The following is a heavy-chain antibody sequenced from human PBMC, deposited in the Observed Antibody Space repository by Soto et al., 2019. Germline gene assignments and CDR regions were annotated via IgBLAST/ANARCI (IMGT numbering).Heavy chain of an antibody. CDR1: GDSISAYS. D-gene: IGHD2-21*02. V-gene: IGHV4-59*08. J-gene: IGHJ5*02. CDR3: ARLDCGGDCYSEVVNWFDP. Sequence: SETLSLTCTVSGDSISAYSWSWVRQPPGKGLEWIGNIHYNGNTKYNPSLKSRVTISVDTSKNQFSLKLSSVTAADTAVYYCARLDCGGDCYSEVVNWFDPWGQGTLVTVSS. CDR2: IHYNGNT.